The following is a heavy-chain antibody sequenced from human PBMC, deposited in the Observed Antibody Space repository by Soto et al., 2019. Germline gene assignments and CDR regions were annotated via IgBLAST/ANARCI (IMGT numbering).Heavy chain of an antibody. V-gene: IGHV3-23*01. J-gene: IGHJ5*02. CDR2: INDNGEVI. CDR3: AKGGLRRRLDP. CDR1: GFTVNNSI. Sequence: PGGSLRLSCAASGFTVNNSIMTWVRQAPGEGLERVSGINDNGEVIYYADSVKGRFTISRDSAKNTMYLQMNSRTVDDTAIYYCAKGGLRRRLDPWGRGTQVTVSS.